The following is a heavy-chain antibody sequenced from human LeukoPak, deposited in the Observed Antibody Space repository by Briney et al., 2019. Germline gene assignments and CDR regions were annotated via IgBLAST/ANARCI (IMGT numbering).Heavy chain of an antibody. V-gene: IGHV4-39*01. CDR3: ARQRWLVHNWFDP. CDR2: ISYGAST. D-gene: IGHD6-19*01. J-gene: IGHJ5*02. Sequence: SETLSLTCTVSGGSLSNYYWGWIRHPPGKGLEWIGSISYGASTYYNPSLKSRVTISVDTSKNQFSLKLSSVTAADTALYYCARQRWLVHNWFDPWGQGTLVTVSS. CDR1: GGSLSNYY.